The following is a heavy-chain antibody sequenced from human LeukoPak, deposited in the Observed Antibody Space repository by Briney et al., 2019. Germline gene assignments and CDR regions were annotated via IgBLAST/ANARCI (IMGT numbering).Heavy chain of an antibody. V-gene: IGHV3-7*01. CDR1: GFTFSSYW. J-gene: IGHJ4*02. CDR2: IKQDGSEK. CDR3: ARDPITIFGVHIRFLFDY. Sequence: PGESLRLSCAASGFTFSSYWMSWVRQAPGKGLEWVANIKQDGSEKYYVDSVKGRFTISRDNAKNSLYLQMNSLRAEDTAVYYCARDPITIFGVHIRFLFDYWGQGTLVTVSS. D-gene: IGHD3-3*01.